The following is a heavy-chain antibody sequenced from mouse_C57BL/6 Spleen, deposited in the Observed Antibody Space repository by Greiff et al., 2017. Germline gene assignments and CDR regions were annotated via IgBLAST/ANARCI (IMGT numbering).Heavy chain of an antibody. CDR3: ARYDSDCGNCFAY. V-gene: IGHV1-52*01. CDR1: GYTFTSYC. CDR2: IDPSDSET. D-gene: IGHD2-3*01. Sequence: QVQLQQPGAELVRPGSSVKLSCKASGYTFTSYCMHWVKQRPIQGLEWIGTIDPSDSETHYNQKFKDKATLTVDKSASTAYMQLSSLTSEDSAVSDCARYDSDCGNCFAYWGQGPMVTVSA. J-gene: IGHJ3*01.